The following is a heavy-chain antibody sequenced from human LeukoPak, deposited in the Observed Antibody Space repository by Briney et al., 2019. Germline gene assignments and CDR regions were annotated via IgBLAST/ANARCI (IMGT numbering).Heavy chain of an antibody. D-gene: IGHD3-9*01. CDR1: TGSINSYY. V-gene: IGHV4-59*08. CDR3: ARMVEYYDPLTGYSKPYSWFDP. Sequence: SETLSLTCTVSTGSINSYYWSWIRQPPGKELEWIGHLYYSGSTNYNPSLKSRVTISADTSKNQFSLKLSSVTAADTAVYYCARMVEYYDPLTGYSKPYSWFDPWGQGTLVTVSS. J-gene: IGHJ5*02. CDR2: LYYSGST.